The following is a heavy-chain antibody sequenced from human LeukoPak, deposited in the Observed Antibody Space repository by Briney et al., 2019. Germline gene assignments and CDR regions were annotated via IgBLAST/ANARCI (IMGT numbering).Heavy chain of an antibody. D-gene: IGHD3-22*01. J-gene: IGHJ4*02. CDR1: GFIFSNYE. CDR2: ISISASTI. CDR3: AKDGLYYDGSEHVYYFDS. V-gene: IGHV3-48*03. Sequence: GGSLRLSCAASGFIFSNYEMNWVRQAPGKGLEWVSYISISASTIYYADSVKGRFTISRDNAKNSLFLQMNSLRAEDTAVYYCAKDGLYYDGSEHVYYFDSWGQGTLVTVSS.